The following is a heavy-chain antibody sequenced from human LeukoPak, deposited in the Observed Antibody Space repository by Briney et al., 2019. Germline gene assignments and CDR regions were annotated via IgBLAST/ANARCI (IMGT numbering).Heavy chain of an antibody. CDR3: ARDARVQKWFGELLKTTTYYFDY. V-gene: IGHV4-38-2*02. J-gene: IGHJ4*02. CDR2: IYHSGKS. Sequence: PSETLSLTCTVSGYSINNNYYWDWVRQPPGKGLEWIASIYHSGKSCYNPALKSRVTISVDTSKNQFSLKLSSVTAADTAVYYCARDARVQKWFGELLKTTTYYFDYWGQGTLVTVSS. D-gene: IGHD3-10*01. CDR1: GYSINNNYY.